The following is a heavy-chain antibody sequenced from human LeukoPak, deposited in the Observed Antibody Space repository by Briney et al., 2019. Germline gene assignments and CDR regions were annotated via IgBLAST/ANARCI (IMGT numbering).Heavy chain of an antibody. V-gene: IGHV4-4*07. CDR3: ARDGYDFWSGYYASNYYYYGMDV. CDR1: GGSISSYY. CDR2: INTSGST. J-gene: IGHJ6*02. D-gene: IGHD3-3*01. Sequence: SETLSLTCTVSGGSISSYYWSWIRQPAGKGLEWIGRINTSGSTNYNPSLKSRVTMSVDTSKNQFSLKLSSVTAADTAVYYCARDGYDFWSGYYASNYYYYGMDVWGQGTTVTVSS.